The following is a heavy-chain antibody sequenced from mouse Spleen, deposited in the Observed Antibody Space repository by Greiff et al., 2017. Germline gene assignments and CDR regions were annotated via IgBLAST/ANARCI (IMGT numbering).Heavy chain of an antibody. J-gene: IGHJ2*01. CDR3: ATLHYFDY. CDR1: VYPFTSYW. Sequence: VKLPQSGAELAKPGASVKLSCKASVYPFTSYWMHWVTQRPGQGLEWLGYINPSSGYTKYNQKFKDKATLTADKSSSTAYMQLSSLTYEDSAVYDWATLHYFDYWGQGTTLTVSS. V-gene: IGHV1-7*01. CDR2: INPSSGYT.